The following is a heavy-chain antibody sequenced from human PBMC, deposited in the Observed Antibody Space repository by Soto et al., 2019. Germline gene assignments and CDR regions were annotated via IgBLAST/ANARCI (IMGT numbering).Heavy chain of an antibody. D-gene: IGHD2-21*01. CDR3: ATRVHVDSPGKYSSAMAV. CDR2: IYPGDSDT. Sequence: PGESLKISCKGSGYSFTSYWIGWVRQIPGKGLEWMGIIYPGDSDTRYSPSFQGQVTISADKSISTAYLQWNSLKASDTAMSYCATRVHVDSPGKYSSAMAVGGQGTT. V-gene: IGHV5-51*01. CDR1: GYSFTSYW. J-gene: IGHJ6*02.